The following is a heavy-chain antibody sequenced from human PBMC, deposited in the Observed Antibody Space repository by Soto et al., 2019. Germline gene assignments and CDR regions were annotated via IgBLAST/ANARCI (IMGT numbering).Heavy chain of an antibody. V-gene: IGHV4-59*01. D-gene: IGHD6-13*01. Sequence: QVQLQESGPGLVKPSETLSLTCTVSGGSISSYYWSWIRQPPGKGLEWTGYIYYSGSTNYNPSLXXXXXXXXXXXXXXXXXXXXXXXAADTAVYYCASRVSSSWYGFGFDPWGQGTL. CDR2: IYYSGST. J-gene: IGHJ5*02. CDR1: GGSISSYY. CDR3: ASRVSSSWYGFGFDP.